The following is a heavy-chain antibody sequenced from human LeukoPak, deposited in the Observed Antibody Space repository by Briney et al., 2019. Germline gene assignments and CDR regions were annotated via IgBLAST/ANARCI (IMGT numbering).Heavy chain of an antibody. CDR2: IKQDGGEK. J-gene: IGHJ4*02. V-gene: IGHV3-7*01. CDR3: ARDWAAANY. Sequence: GGSLRLPWAPSGSTLIIYWMGWARQAPGRGREWVANIKQDGGEKYYVDSVKGRFTISRDNAKNSLYLQMNSLRDEDTAVYYCARDWAAANYWGQGTLVTVSS. D-gene: IGHD2-15*01. CDR1: GSTLIIYW.